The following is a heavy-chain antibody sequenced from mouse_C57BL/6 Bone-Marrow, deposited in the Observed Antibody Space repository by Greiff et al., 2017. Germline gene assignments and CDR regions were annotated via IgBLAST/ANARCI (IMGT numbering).Heavy chain of an antibody. J-gene: IGHJ1*03. CDR2: FYPGSGSI. D-gene: IGHD1-1*01. Sequence: VQLQESGAELVKPGASVKLSCKASGYTFTEYTIHWVKQRSGQGLEWVGWFYPGSGSIKYNEKFKDKATLTAAKSSSTVYMELSRLTSDDSAVYFCARHEGTSSHWYFDVWGTGTTVTVSS. V-gene: IGHV1-62-2*01. CDR1: GYTFTEYT. CDR3: ARHEGTSSHWYFDV.